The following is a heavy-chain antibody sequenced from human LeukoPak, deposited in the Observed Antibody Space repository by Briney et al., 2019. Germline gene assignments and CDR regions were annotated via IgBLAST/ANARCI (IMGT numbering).Heavy chain of an antibody. J-gene: IGHJ4*02. Sequence: GGSLRLSCAASGFTFSDYYMSWIRQAPGKGLEWVSYISSSGSTIYYADSVKGRFTISRDNSKNSLYLQMDSLRTEDTAEYYCAKDPSSGWYGGSVDYWGQRTLVTVSS. CDR2: ISSSGSTI. V-gene: IGHV3-11*04. CDR1: GFTFSDYY. CDR3: AKDPSSGWYGGSVDY. D-gene: IGHD6-19*01.